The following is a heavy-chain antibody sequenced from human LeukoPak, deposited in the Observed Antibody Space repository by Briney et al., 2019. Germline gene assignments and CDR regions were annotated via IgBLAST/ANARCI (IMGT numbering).Heavy chain of an antibody. CDR1: GFTFSSYG. CDR3: AKGPTYGSGVTPLSY. D-gene: IGHD3-10*01. Sequence: GGSLRLSCAASGFTFSSYGMHWVRQAPGKGLEWVAVIWYDGSNKYYADSVKGRFTISRGNSKNTLYLQMNSLRAEDTAVYYCAKGPTYGSGVTPLSYWGQGTLVTVSS. J-gene: IGHJ4*02. V-gene: IGHV3-33*06. CDR2: IWYDGSNK.